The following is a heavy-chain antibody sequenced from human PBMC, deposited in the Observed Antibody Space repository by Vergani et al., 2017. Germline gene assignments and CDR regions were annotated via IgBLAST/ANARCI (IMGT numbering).Heavy chain of an antibody. CDR1: GGSFSGYY. CDR3: ARVRRFGDYVRIGY. V-gene: IGHV4-34*01. Sequence: QVQLQQWGAGLLTPSETLSLTCAVYGGSFSGYYWSWIRQPPGKGLEWVGEINHSGSTNYNPSLKSRVTISVDTSTNQFSLKLSSVTAANTAVYYCARVRRFGDYVRIGYWGQGTLVTVSS. CDR2: INHSGST. D-gene: IGHD4-17*01. J-gene: IGHJ4*02.